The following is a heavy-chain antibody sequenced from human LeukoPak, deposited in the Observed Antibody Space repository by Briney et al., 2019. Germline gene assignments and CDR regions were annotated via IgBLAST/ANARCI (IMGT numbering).Heavy chain of an antibody. CDR2: FDPEDGET. CDR3: ATLSSVDY. Sequence: ASVKVSCKASGYTFTSYYMHWVRQAPGKGLEWMGGFDPEDGETIYAQKFQGRVTMTEDTSTDTAYMELSSLRSEDTAVYYCATLSSVDYWGQGTLVTVSS. CDR1: GYTFTSYY. V-gene: IGHV1-24*01. J-gene: IGHJ4*02.